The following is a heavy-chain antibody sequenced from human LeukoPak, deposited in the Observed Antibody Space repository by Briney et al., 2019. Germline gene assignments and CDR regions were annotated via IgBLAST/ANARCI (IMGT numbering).Heavy chain of an antibody. CDR1: GYTFTSYG. CDR3: ARALGRIAAAGTRYFDY. Sequence: ASVKVSCKASGYTFTSYGISWVRQAPGQGLEWMGWISAYNGNTNYAQKLQGRVTMTTDTSTSTVYMELSSLRSEDTAVYYCARALGRIAAAGTRYFDYWGQGTLVTVSS. D-gene: IGHD6-13*01. CDR2: ISAYNGNT. V-gene: IGHV1-18*01. J-gene: IGHJ4*02.